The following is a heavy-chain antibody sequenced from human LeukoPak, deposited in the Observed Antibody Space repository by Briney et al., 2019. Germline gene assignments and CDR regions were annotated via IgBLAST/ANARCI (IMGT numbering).Heavy chain of an antibody. CDR1: GYTFTSYD. J-gene: IGHJ4*02. CDR2: VSTYNGNT. CDR3: ARGGPGGYSFGYADY. V-gene: IGHV1-18*01. D-gene: IGHD5-18*01. Sequence: ASVKVSCKASGYTFTSYDVSWVRQAPGQGLEWMGWVSTYNGNTSYAQKLQGRVTMTTDTSTSTAYMELRSLRSDDTAVYYCARGGPGGYSFGYADYWGQGTLVTVSS.